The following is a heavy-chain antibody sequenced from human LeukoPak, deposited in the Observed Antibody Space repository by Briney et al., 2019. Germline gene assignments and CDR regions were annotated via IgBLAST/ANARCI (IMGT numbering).Heavy chain of an antibody. CDR1: GGTFSSYA. CDR3: ARSPHARITIFGVVITYFDY. V-gene: IGHV1-69*05. D-gene: IGHD3-3*01. Sequence: GASVKVSCKASGGTFSSYAISWVRQAPGQGLEWMGGIIPIFGTANYAQKFQGRVTITTDESTSTAYMELSSLRSEDTAVYYCARSPHARITIFGVVITYFDYWGQGTLVTVSS. CDR2: IIPIFGTA. J-gene: IGHJ4*02.